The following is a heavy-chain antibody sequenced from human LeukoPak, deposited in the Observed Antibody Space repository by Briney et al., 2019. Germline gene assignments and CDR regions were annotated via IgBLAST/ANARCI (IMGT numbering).Heavy chain of an antibody. V-gene: IGHV4-30-4*08. Sequence: SWIRQPPGKGLEWIGYIYYSGSTYYNPSLKSRVTISVDTSKNQFSLKLTSVTAADTAVYYCARDSSGSITKGYLYYYMDVWGKGTTVTVSS. CDR3: ARDSSGSITKGYLYYYMDV. D-gene: IGHD3-22*01. CDR2: IYYSGST. J-gene: IGHJ6*03.